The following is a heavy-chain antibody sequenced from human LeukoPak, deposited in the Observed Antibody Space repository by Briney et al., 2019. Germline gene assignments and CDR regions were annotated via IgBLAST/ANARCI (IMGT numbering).Heavy chain of an antibody. Sequence: GGSLRLSCAASGFTFSSYAMSWVRQAPRKGLEWVSAISGSGGSTYYADSVKGRFTISRDNSKNTLYLQMNSLRAEDTAVYYCASDSSGYYSNFGYFDYWGQGTLVTVSS. V-gene: IGHV3-23*01. J-gene: IGHJ4*02. CDR1: GFTFSSYA. CDR2: ISGSGGST. D-gene: IGHD3-22*01. CDR3: ASDSSGYYSNFGYFDY.